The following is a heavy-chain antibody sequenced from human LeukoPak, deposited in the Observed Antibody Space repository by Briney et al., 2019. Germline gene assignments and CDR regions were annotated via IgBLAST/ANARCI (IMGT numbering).Heavy chain of an antibody. Sequence: ASVKVSCKASGYTFTGYYMHWVRQAPGQGLEWVGWINPNSGGTNYAQKFQGRVTMTRDTSISTAYMELSRLRSDDTAVYYCARAYYDFWSGYSPMGAFDIWGQGTMVTVSS. CDR3: ARAYYDFWSGYSPMGAFDI. D-gene: IGHD3-3*01. CDR1: GYTFTGYY. V-gene: IGHV1-2*02. J-gene: IGHJ3*02. CDR2: INPNSGGT.